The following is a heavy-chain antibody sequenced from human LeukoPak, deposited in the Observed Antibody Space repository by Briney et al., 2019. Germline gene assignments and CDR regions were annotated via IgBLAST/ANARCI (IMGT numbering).Heavy chain of an antibody. V-gene: IGHV1-8*02. Sequence: ASVKVSCKASGYTFTSYGISWVRQAPGQGLEWMGGIIPIFGTANYAQKFQGRVTMTRNTSISIAYMELSSLRSEDTAVYYCARPRRLGWFDPWGQGTLVTVSS. CDR2: IIPIFGTA. CDR3: ARPRRLGWFDP. CDR1: GYTFTSYG. J-gene: IGHJ5*02.